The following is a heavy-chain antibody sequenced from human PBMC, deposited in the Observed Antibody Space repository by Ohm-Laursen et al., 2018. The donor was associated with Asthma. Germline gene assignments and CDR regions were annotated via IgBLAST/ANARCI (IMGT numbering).Heavy chain of an antibody. D-gene: IGHD5-18*01. CDR2: IDWDDDK. CDR1: GFSLSSSGMR. V-gene: IGHV2-70*04. Sequence: TQTLTLTCTFSGFSLSSSGMRVSWIRQPPGKALEWLARIDWDDDKFYSTSLKTRLTVSKDTSRNQVVLTMTNMDPVDTATYYCARTAGRDAAMVTDYWGQGTLVTVSS. J-gene: IGHJ4*02. CDR3: ARTAGRDAAMVTDY.